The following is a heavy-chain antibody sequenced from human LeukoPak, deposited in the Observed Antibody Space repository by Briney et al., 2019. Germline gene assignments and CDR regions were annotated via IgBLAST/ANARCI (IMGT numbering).Heavy chain of an antibody. CDR1: GFTFSSYE. Sequence: GGSLRLSCAASGFTFSSYEMNWVRQAPGKGLEWVSYISSSGSTIYYADSVKGRFTISRDNAKNSLYLQMNSLRAEDTAVYYCARVCGERKLMVYATFDYWGQGTLVTVSS. CDR2: ISSSGSTI. CDR3: ARVCGERKLMVYATFDY. D-gene: IGHD2-8*01. V-gene: IGHV3-48*03. J-gene: IGHJ4*02.